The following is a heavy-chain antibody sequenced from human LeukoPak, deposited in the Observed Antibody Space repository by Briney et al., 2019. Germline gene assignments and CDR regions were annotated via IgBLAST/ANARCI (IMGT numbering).Heavy chain of an antibody. CDR2: IYTSGCT. CDR3: ARASYSYDINGWVPFDY. V-gene: IGHV4-61*02. CDR1: GGSISSGSYY. J-gene: IGHJ4*02. D-gene: IGHD3-22*01. Sequence: SQTLSLTCTVSGGSISSGSYYWSWIRQPAGKGLEWIGRIYTSGCTDYNPSLKSRVTISVDTSKNQFSLKLSSVTAADTAVYYCARASYSYDINGWVPFDYWGQGTLVTVSS.